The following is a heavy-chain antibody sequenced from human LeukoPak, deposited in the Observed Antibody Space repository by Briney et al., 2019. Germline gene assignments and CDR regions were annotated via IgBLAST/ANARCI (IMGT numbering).Heavy chain of an antibody. D-gene: IGHD6-13*01. CDR2: IYYTGST. CDR3: ARGDRSSSWPPIDY. V-gene: IGHV4-30-4*01. J-gene: IGHJ4*02. CDR1: GGSISSGDYY. Sequence: TSETLSLTCTVSGGSISSGDYYWSWIRQPPGKGLEWTGHIYYTGSTYYNPSLKSRVTISVDTSKNQFSLKVSSVTAADTAVYYCARGDRSSSWPPIDYWGQGTLVTVSS.